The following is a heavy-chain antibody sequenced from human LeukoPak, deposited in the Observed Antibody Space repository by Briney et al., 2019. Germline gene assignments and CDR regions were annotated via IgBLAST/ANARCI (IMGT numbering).Heavy chain of an antibody. CDR1: GFTFSSYG. Sequence: GGSLRLSCAASGFTFSSYGMHWVRQAPGKGLEWVAVISYDGSDKYYADSVKGRFTISRDNSKNTLYLQMNSLRAEDTAVYYCAKTATVHCGGDCYVDYWGQGTLVTVSS. D-gene: IGHD2-21*01. CDR2: ISYDGSDK. CDR3: AKTATVHCGGDCYVDY. V-gene: IGHV3-30*18. J-gene: IGHJ4*02.